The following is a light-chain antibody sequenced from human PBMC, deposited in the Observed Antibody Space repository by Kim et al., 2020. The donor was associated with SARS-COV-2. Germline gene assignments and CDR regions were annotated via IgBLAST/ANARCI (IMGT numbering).Light chain of an antibody. Sequence: GQSITISCTGTSSDVGGYNFVSWYQQHPGKAPKLMIYDVSNRPSGVSNRFSGSKSGNTASLTISGLQAEDEADYYCNSYTSTSTLIFSGGTQLTVL. CDR3: NSYTSTSTLI. J-gene: IGLJ2*01. CDR2: DVS. V-gene: IGLV2-14*03. CDR1: SSDVGGYNF.